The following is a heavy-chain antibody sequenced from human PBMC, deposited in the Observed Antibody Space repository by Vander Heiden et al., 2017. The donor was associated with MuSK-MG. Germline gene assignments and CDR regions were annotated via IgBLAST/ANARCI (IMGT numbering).Heavy chain of an antibody. Sequence: QVQLVESGGGVVRPGRSLRLACAASGFTFSSYAMHGVRQAPGKGLAWVAVISDDGSKQFYADSVKGRFTVSRDNSKDTLYVQMNSLRVEDTAVYYCARDMVRGVIISVPDSWGQGTLVTVSS. D-gene: IGHD3-10*01. CDR1: GFTFSSYA. V-gene: IGHV3-30*04. CDR3: ARDMVRGVIISVPDS. J-gene: IGHJ4*02. CDR2: ISDDGSKQ.